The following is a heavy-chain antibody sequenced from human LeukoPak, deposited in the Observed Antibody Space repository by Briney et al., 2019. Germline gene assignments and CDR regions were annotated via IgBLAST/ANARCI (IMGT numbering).Heavy chain of an antibody. CDR2: IYYSGST. CDR3: ARGLYDSSGYYYFDY. V-gene: IGHV4-59*01. CDR1: GGSISSYY. Sequence: SETLSLTCTVSGGSISSYYWSWIRQPPGKGLEWIGYIYYSGSTNYNPSLKSRVTISVDTSKNQSSLKLSSVTAADTAVYYCARGLYDSSGYYYFDYWGQGTLVTVSS. J-gene: IGHJ4*02. D-gene: IGHD3-22*01.